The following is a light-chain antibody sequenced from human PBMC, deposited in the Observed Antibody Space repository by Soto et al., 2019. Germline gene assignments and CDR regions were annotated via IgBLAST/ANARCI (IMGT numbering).Light chain of an antibody. V-gene: IGLV2-14*03. CDR3: TSYTTSGTDV. J-gene: IGLJ1*01. CDR2: DVS. CDR1: SSDIGAYIH. Sequence: QSALTQPASVSGSPGQLIAVSCSGTSSDIGAYIHVSWYQQHPGKAPKLMIYDVSNRPSGVSDRFSGSKSGNTASLTISGLQAEDEADYYCTSYTTSGTDVFGAGTKVTVL.